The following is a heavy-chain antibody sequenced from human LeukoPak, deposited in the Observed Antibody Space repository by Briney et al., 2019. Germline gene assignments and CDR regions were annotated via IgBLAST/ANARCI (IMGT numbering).Heavy chain of an antibody. CDR3: ARVRITMVRGVFYYYHYYMDV. CDR2: MNPNSGNT. J-gene: IGHJ6*03. Sequence: GASVKVSCKASGYTFTSYDINWVRQATGQGLKWMGWMNPNSGNTGYAQKFQGRVTITRNTSISTAYMELSSLRSEDTTVYYCARVRITMVRGVFYYYHYYMDVWGKGTTVTVSS. V-gene: IGHV1-8*03. CDR1: GYTFTSYD. D-gene: IGHD3-10*01.